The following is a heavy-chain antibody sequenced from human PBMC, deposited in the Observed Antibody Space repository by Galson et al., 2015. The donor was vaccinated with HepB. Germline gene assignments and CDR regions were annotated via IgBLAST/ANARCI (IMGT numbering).Heavy chain of an antibody. J-gene: IGHJ4*02. Sequence: SLRLSCAASGFTFSSYAMHWVRQAPGKGLEWVAVISYDGSNKYYADSVKGRFTISRDNSKNTLYLQMNSLRAEDTAVYYCAREGPLQILPFDYWGQGTLVTVSS. CDR1: GFTFSSYA. V-gene: IGHV3-30*04. D-gene: IGHD5-24*01. CDR3: AREGPLQILPFDY. CDR2: ISYDGSNK.